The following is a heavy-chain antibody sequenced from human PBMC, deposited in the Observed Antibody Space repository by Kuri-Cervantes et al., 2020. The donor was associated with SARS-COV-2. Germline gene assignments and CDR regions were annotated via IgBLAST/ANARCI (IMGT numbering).Heavy chain of an antibody. D-gene: IGHD2-2*01. V-gene: IGHV3-7*01. J-gene: IGHJ6*02. Sequence: GGSLRLSCVASGFTFSNYGMHWVRQAPGKGLESVANIKQDGSEKYYVDSVKGRFTISRDNAKNSLYLQMNSLRAEDTAVYYCAREEVVPAAVRGYFYRYGMGVWGQGTTVTVSS. CDR2: IKQDGSEK. CDR3: AREEVVPAAVRGYFYRYGMGV. CDR1: GFTFSNYG.